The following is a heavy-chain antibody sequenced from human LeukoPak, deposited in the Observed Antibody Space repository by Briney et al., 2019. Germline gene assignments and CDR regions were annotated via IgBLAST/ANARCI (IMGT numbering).Heavy chain of an antibody. Sequence: SETLSLTCTVSGGSISSYYWSWIRQPPGKGLEWIGYIYYSGSTNYNPSLKSRVTISVDTSKNQFSLKLSSVTAADTAVYYCARTRGYSGYADFDYWGQGTLVTVSS. CDR3: ARTRGYSGYADFDY. V-gene: IGHV4-59*08. CDR1: GGSISSYY. J-gene: IGHJ4*02. CDR2: IYYSGST. D-gene: IGHD5-12*01.